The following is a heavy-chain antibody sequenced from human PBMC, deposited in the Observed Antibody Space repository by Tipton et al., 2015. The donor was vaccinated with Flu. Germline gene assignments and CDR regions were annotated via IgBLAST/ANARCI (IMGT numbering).Heavy chain of an antibody. V-gene: IGHV4-38-2*01. D-gene: IGHD3-10*01. J-gene: IGHJ4*02. CDR2: ISHSGRT. Sequence: TLSLTCAVSGDSIRNDYYWGWIRQPPGKGLEWIGCISHSGRTYYNPSLKSRVTISADTWKTQFSPKLGSVTAADTAVYYCARLTYYYGSGTSDCWGQGTLLTVSS. CDR1: GDSIRNDYY. CDR3: ARLTYYYGSGTSDC.